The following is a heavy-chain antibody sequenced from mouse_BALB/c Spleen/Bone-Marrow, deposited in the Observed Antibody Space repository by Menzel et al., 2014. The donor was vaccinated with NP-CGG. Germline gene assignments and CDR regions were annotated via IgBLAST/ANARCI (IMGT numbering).Heavy chain of an antibody. V-gene: IGHV5-9-2*01. D-gene: IGHD2-4*01. Sequence: EVKLMESGGGLVKSGGSLKLSCAASGFSFNSYGMSWVRQTPEKRLEWVATISGGGSYTFYPDSVKGRFTISRDNAKNNLYLQLRNLRSEDTDLYYCARHAYYDQTEISFVYWGQGTLVTVSA. CDR1: GFSFNSYG. J-gene: IGHJ3*01. CDR3: ARHAYYDQTEISFVY. CDR2: ISGGGSYT.